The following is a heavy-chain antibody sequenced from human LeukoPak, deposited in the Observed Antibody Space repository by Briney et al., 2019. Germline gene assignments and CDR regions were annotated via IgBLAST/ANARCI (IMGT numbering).Heavy chain of an antibody. CDR1: GFTFSSYW. Sequence: GGSLRLSWAASGFTFSSYWMHWVRQALGKGLVWVSRINSDGSSTSYADSVKGRFTISRDNAKNTLYLQMNSLRAEDTAVYYCARNIGSGYDFWSGYSLFDYWGQGTLVTVSS. V-gene: IGHV3-74*01. CDR2: INSDGSST. J-gene: IGHJ4*02. D-gene: IGHD3-3*01. CDR3: ARNIGSGYDFWSGYSLFDY.